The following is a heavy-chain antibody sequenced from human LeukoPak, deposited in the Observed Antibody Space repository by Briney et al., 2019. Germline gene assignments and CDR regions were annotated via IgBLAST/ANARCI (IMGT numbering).Heavy chain of an antibody. CDR1: GGSITSYY. D-gene: IGHD3-9*01. CDR2: IYYSGST. CDR3: ARAPAGLRYFDWLPPPGGMDV. Sequence: SETLSLTCTVSGGSITSYYCSWMRQPPGKGLEWIGYIYYSGSTNYNPSLKSRVTISVDTSKNQFSLKLSSVTAADTAVYYCARAPAGLRYFDWLPPPGGMDVWGQGTTVTVSS. J-gene: IGHJ6*02. V-gene: IGHV4-59*01.